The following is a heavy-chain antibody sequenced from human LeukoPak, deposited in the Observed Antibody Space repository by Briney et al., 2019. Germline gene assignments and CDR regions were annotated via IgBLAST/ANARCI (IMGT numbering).Heavy chain of an antibody. CDR3: ARYGGSSMFVH. V-gene: IGHV3-48*01. J-gene: IGHJ4*02. CDR1: GFTFSSYS. CDR2: ISSTSTTI. D-gene: IGHD4-23*01. Sequence: PGGSLRLSCAASGFTFSSYSMNWVRQAPGKGLEWVSYISSTSTTIYYADSVKGRFTMSRDNAKNSLYLQMNSLRGEDTAVYYCARYGGSSMFVHWGQGTLVTVSS.